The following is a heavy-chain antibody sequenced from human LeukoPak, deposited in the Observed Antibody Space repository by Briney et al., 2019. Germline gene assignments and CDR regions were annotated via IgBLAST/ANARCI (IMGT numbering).Heavy chain of an antibody. CDR1: GFTVSSNY. V-gene: IGHV3-53*01. CDR3: TTDSSYYGNY. CDR2: IYSGGST. D-gene: IGHD4-11*01. Sequence: GGSLRLSCAASGFTVSSNYMSWVRQAPGKGLEWVSVIYSGGSTYYADSVKGRFTISRDNSKNTLYLQMNSLKIEDTAAYYCTTDSSYYGNYWGQGTLVTVPS. J-gene: IGHJ4*02.